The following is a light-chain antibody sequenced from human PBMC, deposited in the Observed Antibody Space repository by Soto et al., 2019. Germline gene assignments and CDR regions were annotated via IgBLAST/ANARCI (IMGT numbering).Light chain of an antibody. CDR1: RSDVGGYNY. V-gene: IGLV2-14*01. J-gene: IGLJ1*01. CDR2: DVT. CDR3: SSYTSSSTYV. Sequence: QSALTQPASVSGSPGQSITISCTGTRSDVGGYNYVYWHQQHPGKAPKLMIYDVTNRPSGVSDRFSGSKSGNTASLTISGLQAEDEADYYCSSYTSSSTYVFGAGTRSTS.